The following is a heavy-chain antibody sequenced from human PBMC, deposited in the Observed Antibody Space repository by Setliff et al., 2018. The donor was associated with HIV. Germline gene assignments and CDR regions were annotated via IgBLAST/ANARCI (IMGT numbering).Heavy chain of an antibody. D-gene: IGHD6-19*01. CDR1: GYTFTSYD. CDR2: MNPNSGNT. V-gene: IGHV1-8*01. CDR3: APAVAATEYYYYYMDV. J-gene: IGHJ6*03. Sequence: ASVKVSCKASGYTFTSYDINWVRQATGQGLEWMGWMNPNSGNTGYAQKFQGRVTMTRNTSISTAYMELSSLRSEDTAVYYCAPAVAATEYYYYYMDVWGKGTTVTVSS.